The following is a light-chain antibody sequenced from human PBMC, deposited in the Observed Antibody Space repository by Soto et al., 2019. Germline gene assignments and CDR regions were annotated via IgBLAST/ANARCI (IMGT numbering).Light chain of an antibody. CDR3: QQYGSSPWT. Sequence: DIVLTQSPCTLSFSPGERATLSCRASQSGYNGYLAWYQQRPGQAPRLLIYGASSRATGIPDRFSGSGSGTDFTLTISRLEPEDFAVYYCQQYGSSPWTFCQGTKVDI. CDR2: GAS. J-gene: IGKJ1*01. CDR1: QSGYNGY. V-gene: IGKV3-20*01.